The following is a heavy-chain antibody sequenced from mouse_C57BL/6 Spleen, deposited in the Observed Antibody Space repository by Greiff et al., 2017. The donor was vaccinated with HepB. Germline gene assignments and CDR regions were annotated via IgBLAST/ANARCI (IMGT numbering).Heavy chain of an antibody. CDR2: INPGSGGT. V-gene: IGHV1-54*01. Sequence: VQLQQSGAELVRPGTSVKVSCKASGYAFTNYLIEWVKQRPGQGLEWIGVINPGSGGTNYNEKFKGKATLTADKSSSTAYMQLSSLTSEDSAVYFCARRRVGGYFDYWGQGTTLTVSS. D-gene: IGHD1-1*02. J-gene: IGHJ2*01. CDR3: ARRRVGGYFDY. CDR1: GYAFTNYL.